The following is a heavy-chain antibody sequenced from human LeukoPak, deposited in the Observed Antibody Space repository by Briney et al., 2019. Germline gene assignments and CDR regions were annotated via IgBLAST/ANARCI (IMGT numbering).Heavy chain of an antibody. V-gene: IGHV3-23*01. CDR3: AKDQVYCSGGSCYVSNWFDP. CDR1: GFTFDDYA. Sequence: GSLRLSCAASGFTFDDYAMSWVRQAPGKGLEWVSAISGSGGSTYYADSVKGRFTISRDNSKNTLYLQMNSLRAEDTAVYYCAKDQVYCSGGSCYVSNWFDPWGQGTLVTVSS. CDR2: ISGSGGST. D-gene: IGHD2-15*01. J-gene: IGHJ5*02.